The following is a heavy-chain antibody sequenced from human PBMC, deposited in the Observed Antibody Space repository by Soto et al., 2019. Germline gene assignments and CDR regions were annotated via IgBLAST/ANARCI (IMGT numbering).Heavy chain of an antibody. CDR1: GFTFSSYA. Sequence: GGSLRLSCAASGFTFSSYAMSWVRQAPGKGLEWVSGISDTGGSTYYADSVRGRFTISRDNSKNTLYLQMNSLRAEDTAVYYCVQSGGHLRYEFDYWGQGTLVTVSS. CDR3: VQSGGHLRYEFDY. J-gene: IGHJ4*02. V-gene: IGHV3-23*01. D-gene: IGHD5-12*01. CDR2: ISDTGGST.